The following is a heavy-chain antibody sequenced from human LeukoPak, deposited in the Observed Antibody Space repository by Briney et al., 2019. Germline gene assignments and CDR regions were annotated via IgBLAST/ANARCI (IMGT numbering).Heavy chain of an antibody. Sequence: GGSLRLSCAASGFTFSSYSMNWVRQAPGKGLEWVSYISSSGTIYYADSVKGRFTISRDNAKNSLYLQMNSLRDEDTAVYYCASLPIYCSSASCYRQFDYWGQGTLVTVSS. CDR1: GFTFSSYS. D-gene: IGHD2-2*02. V-gene: IGHV3-48*02. J-gene: IGHJ4*02. CDR2: ISSSGTI. CDR3: ASLPIYCSSASCYRQFDY.